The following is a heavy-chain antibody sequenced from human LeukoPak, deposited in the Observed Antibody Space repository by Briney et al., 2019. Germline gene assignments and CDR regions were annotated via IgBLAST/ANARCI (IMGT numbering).Heavy chain of an antibody. J-gene: IGHJ4*02. V-gene: IGHV3-49*04. D-gene: IGHD3-22*01. CDR2: IRSKAYGRAT. CDR1: GFTFSSYN. CDR3: TRDRYYYDSSGYYGFDS. Sequence: PGGSLRLSCVASGFTFSSYNMNWVRQAPGKGLERVGFIRSKAYGRATEYAASVKGRFTISIDDSKSIAYLQVNSLKTEDTAVYYCTRDRYYYDSSGYYGFDSWGQGTLVTVSS.